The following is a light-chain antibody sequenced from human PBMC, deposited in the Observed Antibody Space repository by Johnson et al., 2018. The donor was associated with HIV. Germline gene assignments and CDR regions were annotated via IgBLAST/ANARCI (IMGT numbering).Light chain of an antibody. V-gene: IGLV1-51*01. J-gene: IGLJ1*01. CDR1: SSNIGNNY. Sequence: HSVLTQPPSVSAAPGQKVTISCSGSSSNIGNNYVSWYQQLPGTAPKLLIYDNNKRPSGIPDRFSGSKSGTSATLGITGLQTGDEADYYCGTWDSSLRKVFGTVTKVTVL. CDR3: GTWDSSLRKV. CDR2: DNN.